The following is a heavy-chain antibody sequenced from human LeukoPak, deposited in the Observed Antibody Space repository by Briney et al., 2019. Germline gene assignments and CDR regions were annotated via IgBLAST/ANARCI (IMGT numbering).Heavy chain of an antibody. Sequence: GGSLRLSCTASGFTFTNYWMSWVRQAPGKGLEWVASIKQDASDKYYVDSVKGRFTISRDNAKNSLFLQMISLRAEDTALYYCVRGPVDYWGQGILVTVSS. V-gene: IGHV3-7*01. CDR1: GFTFTNYW. CDR2: IKQDASDK. CDR3: VRGPVDY. J-gene: IGHJ4*02.